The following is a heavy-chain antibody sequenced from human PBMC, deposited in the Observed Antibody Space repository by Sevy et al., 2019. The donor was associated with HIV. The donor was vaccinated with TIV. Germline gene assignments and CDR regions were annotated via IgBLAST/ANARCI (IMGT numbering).Heavy chain of an antibody. CDR1: GFTFSSYG. V-gene: IGHV3-30*02. Sequence: GGSLRLSCAASGFTFSSYGMHWVRQAPGKGLEWVAFIRYDGSNKYYADSVKGRFTISRDNSKNTLDLQMNSLRAEDTAVYYCAKGPAGGTTLYYYYYMDGWGKGTTVTVS. CDR3: AKGPAGGTTLYYYYYMDG. J-gene: IGHJ6*03. D-gene: IGHD1-7*01. CDR2: IRYDGSNK.